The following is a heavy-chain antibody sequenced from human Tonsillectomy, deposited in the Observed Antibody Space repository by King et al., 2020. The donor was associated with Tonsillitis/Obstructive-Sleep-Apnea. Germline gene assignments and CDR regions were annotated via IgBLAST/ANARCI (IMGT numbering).Heavy chain of an antibody. Sequence: VQLVESGGGLVQPGGSLRLSCAASGFSFSSYDMSWVRQAPEKGLEWVSGISGSGARTYYADSVKGRFTISRDNSKKTLYLQMNSLRAEDTAVYYCAKRRGLRFLEYWFAPWGQGTLVTVSS. J-gene: IGHJ5*02. CDR1: GFSFSSYD. D-gene: IGHD3-3*01. CDR3: AKRRGLRFLEYWFAP. CDR2: ISGSGART. V-gene: IGHV3-23*04.